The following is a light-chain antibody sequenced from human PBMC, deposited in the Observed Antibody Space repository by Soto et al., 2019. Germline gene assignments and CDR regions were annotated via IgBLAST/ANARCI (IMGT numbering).Light chain of an antibody. V-gene: IGKV3-11*01. CDR1: QSVSSY. CDR3: QRRSNWLT. J-gene: IGKJ4*01. Sequence: EIVLTQSPATLSLSPGARATLSCRASQSVSSYLAWYQQKPGQAPRLLIYDASTRATGIPARFSGSGSGTVFALTISSLEPEDFAVYYCQRRSNWLTFGGGTKVEIK. CDR2: DAS.